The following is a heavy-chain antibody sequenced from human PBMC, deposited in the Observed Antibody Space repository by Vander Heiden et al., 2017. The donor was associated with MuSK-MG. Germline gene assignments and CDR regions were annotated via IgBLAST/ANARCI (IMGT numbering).Heavy chain of an antibody. V-gene: IGHV3-23*01. CDR3: AKVGGSGN. D-gene: IGHD3-10*01. J-gene: IGHJ4*02. CDR2: ISGSGGST. CDR1: GFTFSSYT. Sequence: EVQLLESVGGLVQHGGSLTRSCAASGFTFSSYTMSWVRQAPGKGLEWVSAISGSGGSTYYADSVKGRFTISRDNSKNTLYLQMNSLRAEDTAVYYCAKVGGSGNWGQGTLVTVSS.